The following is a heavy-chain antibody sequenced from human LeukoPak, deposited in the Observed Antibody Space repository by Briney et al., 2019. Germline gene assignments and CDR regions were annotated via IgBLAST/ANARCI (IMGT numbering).Heavy chain of an antibody. Sequence: GGSLRLSCTASGFTFGDYAMSWVRQAPGKGLEWVGFIRSTAYDGTTEYATSGRGRFTISRDDSKSIVYLQMNNLKTEDTALYFCSRDYYDFSSGSNWLDPWGQGTLVTVSS. V-gene: IGHV3-49*04. CDR3: SRDYYDFSSGSNWLDP. D-gene: IGHD3-3*01. CDR2: IRSTAYDGTT. J-gene: IGHJ5*02. CDR1: GFTFGDYA.